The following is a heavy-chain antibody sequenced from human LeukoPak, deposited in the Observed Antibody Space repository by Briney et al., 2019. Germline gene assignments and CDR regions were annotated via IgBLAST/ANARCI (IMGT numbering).Heavy chain of an antibody. J-gene: IGHJ4*02. D-gene: IGHD3-22*01. CDR2: FDPEDGET. V-gene: IGHV1-24*01. CDR1: GYTLTELS. Sequence: ASVKVSCKVSGYTLTELSMHSVRQAPGKGIEWMGGFDPEDGETIYAQKFQGRVTMTEDTSTDTAYMELSSLRSEDTAVYYCATYYYDSTGYYYNDYWGQGTLVTVSS. CDR3: ATYYYDSTGYYYNDY.